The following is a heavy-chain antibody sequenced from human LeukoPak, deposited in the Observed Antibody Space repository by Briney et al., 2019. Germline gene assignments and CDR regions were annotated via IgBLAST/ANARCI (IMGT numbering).Heavy chain of an antibody. CDR1: GGSISSYY. J-gene: IGHJ5*02. Sequence: SETLSLTCTVSGGSISSYYWSWIRQPPGKGLEWIGYIYYSGSTNYNPSLKSRVTISVDTSKNQFSLKLSSVTAADTAVYYCARQAALLWFGEFPGVWFDPWGQGTLVTVSS. CDR2: IYYSGST. D-gene: IGHD3-10*01. V-gene: IGHV4-59*01. CDR3: ARQAALLWFGEFPGVWFDP.